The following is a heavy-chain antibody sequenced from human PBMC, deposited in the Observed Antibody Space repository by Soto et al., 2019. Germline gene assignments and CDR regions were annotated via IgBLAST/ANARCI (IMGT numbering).Heavy chain of an antibody. CDR3: ARWGIAAALGWFDP. CDR2: IYYSGST. J-gene: IGHJ5*02. D-gene: IGHD6-13*01. CDR1: GGSISSYY. Sequence: PSETLSLTCTFSGGSISSYYWSWIRQPPGKGLEWIGYIYYSGSTNYNPSLKSRVTISVDTSKNQFSLKLSSVTAADTAVYYCARWGIAAALGWFDPWGQGTLVTVSS. V-gene: IGHV4-59*01.